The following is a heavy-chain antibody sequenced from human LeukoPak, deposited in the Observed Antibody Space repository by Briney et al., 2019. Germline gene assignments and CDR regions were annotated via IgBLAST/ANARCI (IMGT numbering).Heavy chain of an antibody. Sequence: ASVKVSCKASGYTFTGYYIHWVRQAPGQGLEWMGWINPNSGGTNYAQKFQGRVTMTRDTSISTAYMELSRLRSDDTAVYYCARGSRYKTAQNWFDPWGQGTLVTVSS. J-gene: IGHJ5*02. V-gene: IGHV1-2*02. D-gene: IGHD1-14*01. CDR2: INPNSGGT. CDR1: GYTFTGYY. CDR3: ARGSRYKTAQNWFDP.